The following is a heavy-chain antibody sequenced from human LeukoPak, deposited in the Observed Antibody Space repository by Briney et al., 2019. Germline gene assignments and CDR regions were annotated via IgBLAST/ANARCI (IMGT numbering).Heavy chain of an antibody. D-gene: IGHD2-15*01. CDR2: INRSGGT. V-gene: IGHV4-34*01. J-gene: IGHJ4*02. Sequence: SETLSLTCAVYGGSFSGYYWSWIRIRLSPGKGLEWIGEINRSGGTDYNPSLKSRVTISGDTSKNQFSLRLRSVTAADSAVYYCASAGRGGGMFWGQGTLVTVSS. CDR3: ASAGRGGGMF. CDR1: GGSFSGYY.